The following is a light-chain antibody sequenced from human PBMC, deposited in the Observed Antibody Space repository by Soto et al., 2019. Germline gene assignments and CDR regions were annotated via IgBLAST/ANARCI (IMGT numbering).Light chain of an antibody. J-gene: IGKJ5*01. CDR2: DAS. V-gene: IGKV3-11*01. CDR1: QSVSSY. Sequence: EIVLTQSPATLSLSPGERATLSCRASQSVSSYLAWYQQKPGQAPRLLIYDASNRATGIPARFSGSGSGTDFTLTISSLEPEDFAVYYCQQRSNSFPITFGQGTRLEIK. CDR3: QQRSNSFPIT.